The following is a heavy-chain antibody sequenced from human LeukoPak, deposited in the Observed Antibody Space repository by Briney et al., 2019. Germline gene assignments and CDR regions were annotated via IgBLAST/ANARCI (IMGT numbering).Heavy chain of an antibody. J-gene: IGHJ4*02. CDR3: ARDTTEDYYDSSGYSHGLDY. D-gene: IGHD3-22*01. CDR2: ISSSSSTI. CDR1: GFTFSSYG. V-gene: IGHV3-48*01. Sequence: GGSLRLSCAASGFTFSSYGMNWVRQAPGKGLEWVSYISSSSSTIYYADSVKGRFTISRDNAKNSLYLQMNSLRAEDTAVYYCARDTTEDYYDSSGYSHGLDYWGQGTLVTVSS.